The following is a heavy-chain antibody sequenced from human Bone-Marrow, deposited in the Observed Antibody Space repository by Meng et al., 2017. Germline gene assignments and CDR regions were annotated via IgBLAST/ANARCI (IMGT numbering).Heavy chain of an antibody. V-gene: IGHV3-7*03. D-gene: IGHD3-3*01. CDR3: AKDGVVGVGGDAFDI. CDR1: GFTFSDYW. Sequence: GESLKISCVASGFTFSDYWMTWVRQAPGKGLEWVANVKKDESVKHYVDSVKGRFTISRDNAKNSLYLQMNSLRAEDTALYYCAKDGVVGVGGDAFDIWGQGTMVTVSS. CDR2: VKKDESVK. J-gene: IGHJ3*02.